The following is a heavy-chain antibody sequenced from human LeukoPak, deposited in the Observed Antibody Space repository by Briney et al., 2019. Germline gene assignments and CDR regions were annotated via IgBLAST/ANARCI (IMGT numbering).Heavy chain of an antibody. Sequence: GGSLRLTCAASGFTFSSYWMHWVRQAPGKGLVWVSRINSDGSSTSYADSVKGRFTISRDDAKNTLYLQMNSLRAEDTAVYYCASESYGLDAFDIWGQGTMVTVSS. J-gene: IGHJ3*02. CDR1: GFTFSSYW. CDR2: INSDGSST. D-gene: IGHD4-17*01. V-gene: IGHV3-74*01. CDR3: ASESYGLDAFDI.